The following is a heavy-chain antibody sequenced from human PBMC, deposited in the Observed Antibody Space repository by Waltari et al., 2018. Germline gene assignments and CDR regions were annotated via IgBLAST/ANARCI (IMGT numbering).Heavy chain of an antibody. V-gene: IGHV3-66*01. CDR2: IHKDGRT. J-gene: IGHJ4*02. D-gene: IGHD5-12*01. Sequence: VQLVASGGGLFRPGGALRLPCRASAFPVTNNYISGVRQGPGKGLEWVSIIHKDGRTYYADSVRGRFTISRDSSRNTVYLQMNTLRAEDTAVYFCVRYEYWGQGTLVTVSS. CDR1: AFPVTNNY. CDR3: VRYEY.